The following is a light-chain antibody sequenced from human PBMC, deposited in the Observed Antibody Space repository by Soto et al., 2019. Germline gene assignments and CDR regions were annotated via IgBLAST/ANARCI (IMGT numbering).Light chain of an antibody. J-gene: IGKJ1*01. CDR1: QSVISTY. CDR2: GAS. CDR3: PQYRDSLVT. Sequence: EIVLTQSPGTLSLSPGERATLSCRASQSVISTYLAWYQQKPGQAPRLLIYGASSWATGIPDRFSGSRSGTDFTLTISRLEPEEFAVYYCPQYRDSLVTFGQGTKVEIK. V-gene: IGKV3-20*01.